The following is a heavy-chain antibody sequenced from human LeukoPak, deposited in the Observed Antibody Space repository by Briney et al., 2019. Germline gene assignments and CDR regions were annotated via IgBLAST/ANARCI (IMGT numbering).Heavy chain of an antibody. Sequence: SETLSLTCTVSGGSISSYYWGRIRQPPGKGLEWIGSIYYSGSTYYNPSLKSRVTISVDTSKNQFSLKLSSVTAADTAVYYCARGTSRRYNWFDPWGQGTLVTVSS. CDR3: ARGTSRRYNWFDP. J-gene: IGHJ5*02. CDR1: GGSISSYY. D-gene: IGHD6-13*01. V-gene: IGHV4-39*07. CDR2: IYYSGST.